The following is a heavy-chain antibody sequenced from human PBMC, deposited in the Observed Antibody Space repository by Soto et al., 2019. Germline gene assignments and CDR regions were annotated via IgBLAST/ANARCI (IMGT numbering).Heavy chain of an antibody. CDR1: GYSFTSYW. D-gene: IGHD4-4*01. CDR2: IYPGDSDT. Sequence: GETLKISCKGSGYSFTSYWIGWVRQMPGKGLEWMGIIYPGDSDTRYSPSFQGQVTISADRSISTAYLQWSSLKASDTAMYYCARHSTDDSNHQYYYGMDVWGQGTTVTVSS. V-gene: IGHV5-51*01. CDR3: ARHSTDDSNHQYYYGMDV. J-gene: IGHJ6*02.